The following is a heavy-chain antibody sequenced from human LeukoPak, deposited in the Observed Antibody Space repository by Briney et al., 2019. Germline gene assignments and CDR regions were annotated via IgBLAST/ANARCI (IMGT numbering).Heavy chain of an antibody. Sequence: PGGSLRLSCAASGFPFNEYSMNWVRQAPGKGLEWISYIGIDSGKTNYADSVRGRFTISGDNAKQSLYLQMNRLRVEDTAVYYCARDHNYAFDYWGQGTLVTVSS. V-gene: IGHV3-11*06. D-gene: IGHD1-1*01. CDR2: IGIDSGKT. J-gene: IGHJ4*02. CDR3: ARDHNYAFDY. CDR1: GFPFNEYS.